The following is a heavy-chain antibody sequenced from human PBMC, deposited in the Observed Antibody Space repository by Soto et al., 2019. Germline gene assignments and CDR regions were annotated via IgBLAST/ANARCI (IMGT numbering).Heavy chain of an antibody. CDR3: ARDPGYSSSWYINYYYGMDV. D-gene: IGHD6-13*01. J-gene: IGHJ6*02. Sequence: QVQLVESGGGVVQPGRSLRLSCAASGFTFSSYAMHWVRQAPGKGLEWGAVISYDGSNKYYADSVKGRFTISRDNSKNTLYLQMNSLRAEDTAVYYCARDPGYSSSWYINYYYGMDVWGQGTTVTVSS. V-gene: IGHV3-30-3*01. CDR1: GFTFSSYA. CDR2: ISYDGSNK.